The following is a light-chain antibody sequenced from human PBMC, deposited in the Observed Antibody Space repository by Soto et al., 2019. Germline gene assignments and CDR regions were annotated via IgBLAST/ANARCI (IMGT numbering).Light chain of an antibody. V-gene: IGKV3-20*01. CDR2: GAS. CDR3: QQYGSTPLT. Sequence: EIVLTQSPAPLSVSPGERATLSCKASQSVSSNLAWYQQKPGQAPRLLIYGASNRASGIPDRFSGSASGADFTLSIARLEPEDFAMYYCQQYGSTPLTFGGGTKVDIK. J-gene: IGKJ4*01. CDR1: QSVSSN.